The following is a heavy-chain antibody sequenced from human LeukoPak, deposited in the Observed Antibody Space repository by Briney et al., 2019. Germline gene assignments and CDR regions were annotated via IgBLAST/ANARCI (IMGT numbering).Heavy chain of an antibody. V-gene: IGHV3-21*01. CDR1: GFTFSSYS. CDR3: ARVSGYSSSYYYYYYMDV. D-gene: IGHD6-13*01. CDR2: ISSSSSYI. J-gene: IGHJ6*03. Sequence: PGGSLRLSCAASGFTFSSYSMNWVRQAPGKGLEWVSSISSSSSYIYYADSVKGRFTISRDNAKNSLYLQMNSLRAEDTAVYYCARVSGYSSSYYYYYYMDVWGKGTTVTVSS.